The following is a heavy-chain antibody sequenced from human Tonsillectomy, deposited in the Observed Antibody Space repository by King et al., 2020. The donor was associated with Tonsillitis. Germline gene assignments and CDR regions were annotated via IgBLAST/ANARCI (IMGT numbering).Heavy chain of an antibody. V-gene: IGHV3-15*01. Sequence: VQLVESGGGLVKPGGSLRLSCAASGFIFNEAWMTWVRQAPGKGLEWVGRIKSKTDGGTTDYAAPVKGRFTISRDDSKSTLYLEMNSLKTEDTAVYYCTAFFDFFDFWGQGTLVTVSS. CDR1: GFIFNEAW. J-gene: IGHJ4*02. D-gene: IGHD3-3*01. CDR3: TAFFDFFDF. CDR2: IKSKTDGGTT.